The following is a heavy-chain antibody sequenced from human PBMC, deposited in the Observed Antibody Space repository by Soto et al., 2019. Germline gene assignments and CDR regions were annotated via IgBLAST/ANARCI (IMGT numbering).Heavy chain of an antibody. Sequence: GGSLRLSCAASGFAFSHAWMSWVRRVPGKGLEWIGRIQSKIDNGTTDYAAPLKERFIISIDDSKNTVFLQINSLRTEDTAAYSGTTLPLLYFGMDVWGQGTTVTVSS. D-gene: IGHD5-12*01. J-gene: IGHJ6*02. V-gene: IGHV3-15*01. CDR3: TTLPLLYFGMDV. CDR1: GFAFSHAW. CDR2: IQSKIDNGTT.